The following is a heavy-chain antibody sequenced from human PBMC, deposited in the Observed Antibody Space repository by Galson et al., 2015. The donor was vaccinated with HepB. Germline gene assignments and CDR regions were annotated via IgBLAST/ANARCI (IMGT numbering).Heavy chain of an antibody. CDR3: ARVKRGEWYSFYYYGMDV. D-gene: IGHD3-10*01. Sequence: ASEFILSMYWMNWVRQAPGKGLEWVANIKEDGSEKNYVDSVKGRFTISRDNAKNSLYLQMNSLRAEDTAIYYCARVKRGEWYSFYYYGMDVWGQGTTVTVSS. V-gene: IGHV3-7*05. CDR1: EFILSMYW. J-gene: IGHJ6*02. CDR2: IKEDGSEK.